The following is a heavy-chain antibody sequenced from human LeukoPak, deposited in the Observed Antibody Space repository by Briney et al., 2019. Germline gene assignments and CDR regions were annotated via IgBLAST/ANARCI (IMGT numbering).Heavy chain of an antibody. J-gene: IGHJ3*02. D-gene: IGHD2-2*01. CDR3: AREVRSSTPGDI. CDR2: INPNSGGT. CDR1: GYTFTGYY. Sequence: ASVTVSCKASGYTFTGYYMHWVRQAPGQGLEWMGWINPNSGGTNYAQKFQGRVTMTRDTSISTAYMELSRLRSDDTAVYYCAREVRSSTPGDIWGQGTMVTVSS. V-gene: IGHV1-2*02.